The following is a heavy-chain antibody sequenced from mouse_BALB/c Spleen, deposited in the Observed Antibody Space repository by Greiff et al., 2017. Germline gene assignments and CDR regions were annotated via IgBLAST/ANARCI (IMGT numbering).Heavy chain of an antibody. CDR2: IDPFNGGT. D-gene: IGHD1-1*01. V-gene: IGHV1S135*01. CDR3: ARMGYGSSAGFAY. J-gene: IGHJ3*01. Sequence: VQLKESGPELMKPGASVKISCKASGYSFTSYYMHWVKQSHGKSLEWIGYIDPFNGGTSYNQKFKGKATLTVDKSSSTAYMHLSSLTSEDSAVYYCARMGYGSSAGFAYWGQGTLVTVSA. CDR1: GYSFTSYY.